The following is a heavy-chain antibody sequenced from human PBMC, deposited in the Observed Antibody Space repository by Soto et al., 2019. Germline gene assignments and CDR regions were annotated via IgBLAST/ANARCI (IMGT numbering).Heavy chain of an antibody. CDR2: IMPIFATP. CDR3: ARDKDRQQLGGNYYYILDV. D-gene: IGHD3-3*02. V-gene: IGHV1-69*12. CDR1: GGIFSTSA. Sequence: QVQLMQSGAEVKKPGSSVKVSCKASGGIFSTSAISWVRQAPGEGLEWVGGIMPIFATPDYAQKFQGRVTISADESTATAYLELTSLTPDDTAVYYCARDKDRQQLGGNYYYILDVWGQGTAITVSS. J-gene: IGHJ6*02.